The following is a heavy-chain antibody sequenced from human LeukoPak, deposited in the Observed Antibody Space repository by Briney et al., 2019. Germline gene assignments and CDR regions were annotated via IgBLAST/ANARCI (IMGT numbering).Heavy chain of an antibody. CDR2: IRSKAYGGTT. CDR1: GFTFGDYA. Sequence: GGSLRLSCTASGFTFGDYAMSWFRQAPGKGLEWVGFIRSKAYGGTTEYAASVKGRFTISRDDSKSIAYLQMNSLKTEDTAVYYCVAIFGVVIITWGQGTLVTVSS. CDR3: VAIFGVVIIT. V-gene: IGHV3-49*03. J-gene: IGHJ4*02. D-gene: IGHD3-3*01.